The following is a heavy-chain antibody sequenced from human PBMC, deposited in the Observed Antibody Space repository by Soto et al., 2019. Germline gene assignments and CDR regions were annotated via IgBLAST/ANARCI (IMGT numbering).Heavy chain of an antibody. Sequence: SETLSLTCTVSGGSIISGDYYWIWIRQPPGKGLEWIGYIYYSGSTYYNPSLKSRVTISVDTSKNQFSLKLSSVTAADTAVYYCARIVTGTVDYWGQGTLVTVSS. V-gene: IGHV4-30-4*01. CDR3: ARIVTGTVDY. D-gene: IGHD1-7*01. J-gene: IGHJ4*02. CDR2: IYYSGST. CDR1: GGSIISGDYY.